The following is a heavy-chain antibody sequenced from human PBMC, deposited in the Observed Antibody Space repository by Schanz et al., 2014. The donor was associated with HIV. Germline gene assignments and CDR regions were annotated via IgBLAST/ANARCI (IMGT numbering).Heavy chain of an antibody. CDR1: GFTFKNYG. CDR3: ARDLRGDNYYVSDS. D-gene: IGHD1-26*01. Sequence: VQLLESGGDLVQPGGSLRLSCAASGFTFKNYGMSWVRQAPGKGLEWVAVISYDGSNKYYADSVKGRFTISKDNSKNTLYLQLNSLRVEDTAVYYCARDLRGDNYYVSDSWGQGTLVSVSS. J-gene: IGHJ4*02. V-gene: IGHV3-30*03. CDR2: ISYDGSNK.